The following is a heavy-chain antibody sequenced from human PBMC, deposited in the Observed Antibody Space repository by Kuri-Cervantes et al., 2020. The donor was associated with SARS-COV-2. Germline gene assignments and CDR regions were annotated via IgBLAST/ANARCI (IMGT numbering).Heavy chain of an antibody. CDR3: ARSDFGFEL. Sequence: GGSLRLSCSGSGFTFNDYYMSGIRQAPGKGLEWISYISSRSSTKSYADSVRGRFAISRDNAKKSLYLEMNNLRAEDTALYFCARSDFGFELWGQGTLVTVSS. D-gene: IGHD4/OR15-4a*01. CDR2: ISSRSSTK. CDR1: GFTFNDYY. J-gene: IGHJ4*02. V-gene: IGHV3-11*04.